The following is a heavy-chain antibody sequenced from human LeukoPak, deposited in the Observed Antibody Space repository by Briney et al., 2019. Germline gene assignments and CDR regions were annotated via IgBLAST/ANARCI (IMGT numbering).Heavy chain of an antibody. CDR3: ARHTGWAFQI. D-gene: IGHD1-14*01. V-gene: IGHV5-10-1*01. Sequence: GESLRISCKGSGSSFTSYWISWVRQMSGKGLELIGKIDPSEAYTNYSPSLQGHVTISADKSINTAYLQWSSLKASDTAMYYCARHTGWAFQIWGQGTMVTVSS. J-gene: IGHJ3*02. CDR2: IDPSEAYT. CDR1: GSSFTSYW.